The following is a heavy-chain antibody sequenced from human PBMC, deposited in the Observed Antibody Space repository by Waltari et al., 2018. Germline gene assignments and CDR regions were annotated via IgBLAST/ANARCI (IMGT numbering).Heavy chain of an antibody. D-gene: IGHD3-10*01. V-gene: IGHV3-7*03. Sequence: EVQLVESGGGLVQPGGSLRLSYAASGFTFSSYWMSWVRQAPGKGREGVANKKQDGSAKSYLNLVKGQFTTSRDNAKTPLYLQLNSLRAADTAVYYCARDPGVMHVWGQGTTAT. J-gene: IGHJ6*02. CDR1: GFTFSSYW. CDR2: KKQDGSAK. CDR3: ARDPGVMHV.